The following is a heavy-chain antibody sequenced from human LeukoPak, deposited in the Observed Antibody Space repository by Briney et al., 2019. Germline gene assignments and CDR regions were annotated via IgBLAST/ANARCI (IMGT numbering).Heavy chain of an antibody. Sequence: ASVKVSCKASSYSFTRYGISWVRQAPGQGLEWMGWISGYNDNTNYAQKFQGRVTMTRDMSTSTVYMELSSLRSEDTAVYYCARVPDSRGTDDAFDIWGQGTMVTVSS. CDR1: SYSFTRYG. D-gene: IGHD3-22*01. V-gene: IGHV1-18*01. CDR3: ARVPDSRGTDDAFDI. CDR2: ISGYNDNT. J-gene: IGHJ3*02.